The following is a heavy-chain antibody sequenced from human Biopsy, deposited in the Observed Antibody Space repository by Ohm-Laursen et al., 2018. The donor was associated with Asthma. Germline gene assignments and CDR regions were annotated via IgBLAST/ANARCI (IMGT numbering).Heavy chain of an antibody. D-gene: IGHD3-22*01. V-gene: IGHV4-31*03. CDR3: ARAQDYYDSRGYYRSFDY. Sequence: PSQTLSLTCTVSYGSITSGGYYWPWIRQHPGKGLEWIGFIYYSGSAYYNPSPKSRVSISIDTSKNQFSLKLSSVTAADTAVYYCARAQDYYDSRGYYRSFDYWGQGTLVTVSS. CDR1: YGSITSGGYY. J-gene: IGHJ4*02. CDR2: IYYSGSA.